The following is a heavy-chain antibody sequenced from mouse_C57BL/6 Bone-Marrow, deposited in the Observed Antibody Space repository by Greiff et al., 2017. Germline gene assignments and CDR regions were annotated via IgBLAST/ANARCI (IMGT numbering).Heavy chain of an antibody. J-gene: IGHJ1*03. V-gene: IGHV1-15*01. CDR3: TMITRYFDV. CDR2: IDPETGGT. Sequence: QVQLQQSGAELVRPGASVTLSCKASGYTFTDYEMHWVKQTPVHGLEWIGAIDPETGGTAYNQKFKGKAIRTADKSSSTAYMELRSLTSEDSAVYYFTMITRYFDVWGTGTTVTVSS. CDR1: GYTFTDYE. D-gene: IGHD2-4*01.